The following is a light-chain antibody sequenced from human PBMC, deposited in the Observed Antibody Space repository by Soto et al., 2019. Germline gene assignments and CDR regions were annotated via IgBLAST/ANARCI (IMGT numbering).Light chain of an antibody. CDR1: ALPKQY. CDR3: QSADTSGSYVP. CDR2: KDS. V-gene: IGLV3-25*02. Sequence: SYELTQPPSVAVAPGQTARINCSGDALPKQYVYWYQQKPGQAPVVVIYKDSERPSGIPERFSGSSSGTTATLTISGVQAEDEADYYCQSADTSGSYVPFGGGTKLTV. J-gene: IGLJ2*01.